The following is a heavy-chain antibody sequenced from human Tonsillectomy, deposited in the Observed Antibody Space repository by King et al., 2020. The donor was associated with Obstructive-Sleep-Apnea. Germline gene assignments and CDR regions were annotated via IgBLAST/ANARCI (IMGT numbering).Heavy chain of an antibody. CDR3: ARASGRSGYYTYNGLDV. D-gene: IGHD3-3*01. V-gene: IGHV5-51*01. J-gene: IGHJ6*02. Sequence: VQLVESGAEVKKPGESLKISCKGSGYSFTSYWIGWVRQMPGKGLEWMGIIYPGDSDSRDSPSFEGQVTMSVDKSISTAYLQWSSLKAPDTAMYYCARASGRSGYYTYNGLDVWGQGTTVTVSS. CDR1: GYSFTSYW. CDR2: IYPGDSDS.